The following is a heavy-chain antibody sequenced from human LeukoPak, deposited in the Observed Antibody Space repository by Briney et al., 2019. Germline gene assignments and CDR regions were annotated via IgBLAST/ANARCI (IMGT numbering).Heavy chain of an antibody. CDR2: IYYSGST. V-gene: IGHV4-61*01. CDR1: GGSVSSSSYY. Sequence: PSGTLSLTCSVAGGSVSSSSYYWAWIRQPPGKGLEWIGYIYYSGSTNYNPSLKSRVTISVDTSKNQFSLKLSSVTAADTAVYYYARGMTTNNYWGQGTLVTVSS. D-gene: IGHD4-17*01. J-gene: IGHJ4*02. CDR3: ARGMTTNNY.